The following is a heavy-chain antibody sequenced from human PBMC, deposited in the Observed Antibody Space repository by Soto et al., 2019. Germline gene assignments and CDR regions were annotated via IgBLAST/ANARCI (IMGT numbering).Heavy chain of an antibody. CDR3: ARPYGSGAHGD. V-gene: IGHV3-11*01. Sequence: GGSLRLSCAASGFIFSDYYMSWIRQAPGKGLEWVSYISSRGSTIYHADSVKGRFTISRDNAKNSLYLQMNGLRAEDTAVYYCARPYGSGAHGDWGQGTLVTVSS. D-gene: IGHD3-10*01. CDR1: GFIFSDYY. CDR2: ISSRGSTI. J-gene: IGHJ4*02.